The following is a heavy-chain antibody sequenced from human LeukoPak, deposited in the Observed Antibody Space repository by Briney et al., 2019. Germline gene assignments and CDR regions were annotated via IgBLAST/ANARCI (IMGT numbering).Heavy chain of an antibody. CDR2: INPSGGST. D-gene: IGHD6-19*01. CDR3: ARDLSSGWYYFDY. J-gene: IGHJ4*02. V-gene: IGHV1-46*01. CDR1: GYTFTSYY. Sequence: ASVTVSCTASGYTFTSYYMHWVRQAPGQGLEWMGIINPSGGSTSYAQKFQGRVTMTRDTSTSTVYMELSSLRSEDTAVYYCARDLSSGWYYFDYWGQGTLVTVSS.